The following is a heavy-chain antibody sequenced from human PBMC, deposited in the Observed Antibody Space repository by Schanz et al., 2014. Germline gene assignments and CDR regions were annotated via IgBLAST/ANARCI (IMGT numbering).Heavy chain of an antibody. CDR1: GFSFSSYA. Sequence: EAQLLESGGGLVEPGGSLRLSCAASGFSFSSYAMGWVRQARGKGLEWVSAMNESHSTIYYADSVRGRFTISRDNAENALFLQMNSLRAEDTAVYYCARKVVATSGGYYDIWGQGTLVIVSS. CDR3: ARKVVATSGGYYDI. V-gene: IGHV3-23*01. CDR2: MNESHSTI. D-gene: IGHD2-21*02. J-gene: IGHJ4*02.